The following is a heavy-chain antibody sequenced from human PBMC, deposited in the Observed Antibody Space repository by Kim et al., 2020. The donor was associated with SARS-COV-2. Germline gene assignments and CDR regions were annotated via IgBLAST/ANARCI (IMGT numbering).Heavy chain of an antibody. V-gene: IGHV3-21*01. Sequence: GGSLRLSCAASGFTFSSYSMNWVRQAPGKGLEWVSSISSSSSYIYYADSVKGRFTISRDNAKNSLYLQMNSLRAEDTAVYYCARGGYDSSGYHDAFDIWGQGTMVTVSS. CDR3: ARGGYDSSGYHDAFDI. D-gene: IGHD3-22*01. CDR2: ISSSSSYI. J-gene: IGHJ3*02. CDR1: GFTFSSYS.